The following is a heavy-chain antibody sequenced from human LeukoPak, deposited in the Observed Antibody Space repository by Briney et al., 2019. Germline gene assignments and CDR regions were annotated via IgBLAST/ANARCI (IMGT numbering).Heavy chain of an antibody. CDR2: INHSGST. D-gene: IGHD6-13*01. J-gene: IGHJ4*02. CDR1: GGSFSGYY. Sequence: SETLSLTCAVYGGSFSGYYWSWIRQPPGKGLEWIGEINHSGSTNYNPSLKSRVTISVDTSKNQFSLKLSSVTAADTAVYYCARGLIAAVSYFDYWGQGTLVAVSS. CDR3: ARGLIAAVSYFDY. V-gene: IGHV4-34*01.